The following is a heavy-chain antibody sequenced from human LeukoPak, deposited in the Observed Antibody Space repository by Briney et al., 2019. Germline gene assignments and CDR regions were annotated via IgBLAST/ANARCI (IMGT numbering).Heavy chain of an antibody. V-gene: IGHV3-74*01. Sequence: PGGSLRLSCAASGFTFSNYWMHWVRQAPGKGLVWVSRINSDGSSTTYADSVKGRFTISRDNAKNTLYLQMNSLRAEDTAVYYCARGYSSSWCIDYWGQGTLVTVSS. CDR3: ARGYSSSWCIDY. CDR2: INSDGSST. CDR1: GFTFSNYW. D-gene: IGHD6-13*01. J-gene: IGHJ4*02.